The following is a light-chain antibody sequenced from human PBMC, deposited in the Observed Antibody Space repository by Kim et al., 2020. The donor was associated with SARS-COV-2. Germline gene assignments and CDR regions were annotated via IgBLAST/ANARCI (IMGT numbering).Light chain of an antibody. CDR1: KLGDKY. V-gene: IGLV3-1*01. CDR2: QES. J-gene: IGLJ2*01. Sequence: VSVFPGQTASITCSGDKLGDKYACWYQQKPGQSPVLVIYQESKRPSGIPERFSGSNSGNTATLTISGTQAMDEADYYCQAWDSSTVVFGGGTQLTVL. CDR3: QAWDSSTVV.